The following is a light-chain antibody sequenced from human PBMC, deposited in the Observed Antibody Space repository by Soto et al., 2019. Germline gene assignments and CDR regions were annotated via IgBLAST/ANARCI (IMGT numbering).Light chain of an antibody. Sequence: QSALTQPRSVSGSPGQSVTISCTGTSSDVGGYNYVSWYRQYPGKAPKIMIYDVTKRPSGVPDRFSGSKSGNTASLTISGLQAEDEADYYCCSYAGSYTWVFGGGTKLTVL. CDR2: DVT. J-gene: IGLJ2*01. CDR3: CSYAGSYTWV. V-gene: IGLV2-11*01. CDR1: SSDVGGYNY.